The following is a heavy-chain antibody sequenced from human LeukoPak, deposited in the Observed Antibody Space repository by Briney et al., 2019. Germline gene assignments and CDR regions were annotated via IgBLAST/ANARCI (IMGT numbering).Heavy chain of an antibody. CDR2: IDWDDDK. D-gene: IGHD2-2*01. CDR3: ARGGYCSSTSCFDY. V-gene: IGHV2-70*11. CDR1: GFSLSTSGMC. Sequence: SGPALVKPTQTLTLTCTSSGFSLSTSGMCVSWIRQPPGKALEWLARIDWDDDKYYSTSLKTRLTISKDTSKNQVVLTMTNMDPVDTATYYCARGGYCSSTSCFDYWGQGTLVTVSS. J-gene: IGHJ4*02.